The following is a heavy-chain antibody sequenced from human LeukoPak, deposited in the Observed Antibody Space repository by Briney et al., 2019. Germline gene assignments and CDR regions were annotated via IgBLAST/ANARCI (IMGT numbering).Heavy chain of an antibody. V-gene: IGHV4-34*01. J-gene: IGHJ4*02. CDR2: INHSGST. CDR3: AKHNRGYFDY. CDR1: GGSFSGYY. Sequence: PSETLSLTCAVYGGSFSGYYWSWIRQPPGKGLEWIGEINHSGSTNYNPSLKSRVTISVDTSKNQFSLKLSSVTAADTAVYYCAKHNRGYFDYWGQGTLVTVSS. D-gene: IGHD1-14*01.